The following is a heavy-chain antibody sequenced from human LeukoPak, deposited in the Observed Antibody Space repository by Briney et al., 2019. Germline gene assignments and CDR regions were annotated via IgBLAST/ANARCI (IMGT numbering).Heavy chain of an antibody. J-gene: IGHJ4*02. CDR1: GFTFSSFG. CDR3: AREEYSGSYYFDY. Sequence: GGSLRLSCAASGFTFSSFGMHWVRQAPGRGLEWVALLSFDGNHQFYADSVKGRFTLSRDNFKNMVFLEMTSLRVEDTAVYYCAREEYSGSYYFDYWGQGTLVTVSS. CDR2: LSFDGNHQ. D-gene: IGHD1-26*01. V-gene: IGHV3-30*19.